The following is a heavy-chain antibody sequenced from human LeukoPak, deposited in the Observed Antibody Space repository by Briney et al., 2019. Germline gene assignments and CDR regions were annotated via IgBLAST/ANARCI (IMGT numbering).Heavy chain of an antibody. Sequence: PGGSLRLSCAASGFTFSSSPMSWVRQAPGKGLDWVSSISADGPTYYADSVKGRFTISRDNSKNTLYLQMNSLRAEDTAVYYCAKDGLIVVVPAAISYPIGAFDIWGQGTMVTVSS. CDR2: ISADGPT. D-gene: IGHD2-2*02. J-gene: IGHJ3*02. CDR3: AKDGLIVVVPAAISYPIGAFDI. V-gene: IGHV3-23*01. CDR1: GFTFSSSP.